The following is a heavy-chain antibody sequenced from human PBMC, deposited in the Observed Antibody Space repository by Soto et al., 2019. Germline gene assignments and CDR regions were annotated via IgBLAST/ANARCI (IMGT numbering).Heavy chain of an antibody. CDR3: AREHYDFWSGYWEKTFDY. Sequence: ASVKVSCKASGYTFTSYGISWVRQAPGQGLEWMGWISAYNGNTNYAQKLQGRVTMTTDTSTSTAYTELRSLRSDDTAVYYCAREHYDFWSGYWEKTFDYWGQGTLVTVSS. V-gene: IGHV1-18*01. D-gene: IGHD3-3*01. J-gene: IGHJ4*02. CDR1: GYTFTSYG. CDR2: ISAYNGNT.